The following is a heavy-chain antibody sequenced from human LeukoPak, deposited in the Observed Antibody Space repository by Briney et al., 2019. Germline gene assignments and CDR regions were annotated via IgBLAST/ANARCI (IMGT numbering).Heavy chain of an antibody. J-gene: IGHJ4*02. CDR3: ARDRRVDFWSGYYAY. V-gene: IGHV4-59*11. D-gene: IGHD3-3*01. Sequence: SETLSLTCTVSGGSISSHYWSWIRQPPGKGLEWIGYIYYSGSTNYNPSLKSRVTISVDTSKNQFSLKLGSVTAADTAVYYCARDRRVDFWSGYYAYWGQGTLVTVSS. CDR1: GGSISSHY. CDR2: IYYSGST.